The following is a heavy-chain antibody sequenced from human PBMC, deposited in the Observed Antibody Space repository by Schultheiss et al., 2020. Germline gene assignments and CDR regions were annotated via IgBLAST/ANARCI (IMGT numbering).Heavy chain of an antibody. CDR2: ISYDGSNK. D-gene: IGHD5-18*01. V-gene: IGHV3-30*03. J-gene: IGHJ4*02. CDR3: ARIGDTAMVF. Sequence: GESLKISCAASGFTFSSYGMHWVRQAPGKGLEWVAVISYDGSNKYYADSVKGRFTISRDNSKNTLYLQMNSLRAEDTAVYYCARIGDTAMVFWGQGTLVTVSS. CDR1: GFTFSSYG.